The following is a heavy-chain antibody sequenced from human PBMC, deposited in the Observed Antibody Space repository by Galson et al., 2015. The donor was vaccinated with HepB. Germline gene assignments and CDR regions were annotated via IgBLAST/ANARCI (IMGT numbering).Heavy chain of an antibody. D-gene: IGHD4-17*01. CDR3: ASDSPEDYALDY. V-gene: IGHV3-30*03. CDR2: ISYDGSNK. CDR1: GFTFSSYG. Sequence: SLRLSCAASGFTFSSYGMHWVRQAPGKGLEWVAVISYDGSNKYYADSVKGRFTISRDNSKNTLYLQMNSLRAEDTAVYYCASDSPEDYALDYWGQGTLVTVSS. J-gene: IGHJ4*02.